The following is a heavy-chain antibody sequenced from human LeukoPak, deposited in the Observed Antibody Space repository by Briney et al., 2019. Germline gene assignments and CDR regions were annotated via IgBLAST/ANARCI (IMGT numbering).Heavy chain of an antibody. D-gene: IGHD5-18*01. CDR2: ISSSSSYI. CDR1: GFTFSSYS. CDR3: ARAKIVDTAMVGAFDI. Sequence: GGSLRLSCAASGFTFSSYSMNWVRQAPGKGLEWVSSISSSSSYIYYADSVKGRFTISRDNAKNSLYLQMNSPRAEDTAVYYCARAKIVDTAMVGAFDIWGQGTMVTVSS. J-gene: IGHJ3*02. V-gene: IGHV3-21*01.